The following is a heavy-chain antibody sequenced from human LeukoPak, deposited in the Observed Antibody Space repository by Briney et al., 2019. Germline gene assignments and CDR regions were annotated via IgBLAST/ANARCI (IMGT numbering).Heavy chain of an antibody. V-gene: IGHV3-48*01. CDR1: GFYFDSYT. D-gene: IGHD5-18*01. CDR3: ARRDTAMALDY. J-gene: IGHJ4*02. CDR2: IISSSRTI. Sequence: GGSLRLSCAASGFYFDSYTMNWARQAPGKGLEWVSYIISSSRTIYYADSVKGRFTISRDNAKNSLYLQMNSLRAEDTAVYYFARRDTAMALDYWGQGTLVTVSS.